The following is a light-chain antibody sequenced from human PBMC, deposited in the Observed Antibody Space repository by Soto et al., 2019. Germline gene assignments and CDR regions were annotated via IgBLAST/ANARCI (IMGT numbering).Light chain of an antibody. Sequence: DTMLTQSPGTRALSPGEGATLSCRASQSLSGRYLAWYQQKPGQAPRLLIYGASTRATGIPDRFSGSGSGTDFTLTISRLEPEDFAVYYCQQYDSSPRTFGQGTKVDIK. CDR1: QSLSGRY. J-gene: IGKJ1*01. CDR2: GAS. CDR3: QQYDSSPRT. V-gene: IGKV3-20*01.